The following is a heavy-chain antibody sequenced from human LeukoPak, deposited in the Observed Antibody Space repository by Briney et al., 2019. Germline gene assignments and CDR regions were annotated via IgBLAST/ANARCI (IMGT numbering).Heavy chain of an antibody. CDR1: GFTFSSYS. Sequence: GGSLRLSCAASGFTFSSYSMSWVRQAPGKGLEWVSGTSDRGDYTYYADSVKGRFTISRDTPKNTLYLQMNSLRAEDTALYFCAKKAQYDGHYPLDYWGQGTLVTVSA. CDR2: TSDRGDYT. D-gene: IGHD4/OR15-4a*01. V-gene: IGHV3-23*01. J-gene: IGHJ4*02. CDR3: AKKAQYDGHYPLDY.